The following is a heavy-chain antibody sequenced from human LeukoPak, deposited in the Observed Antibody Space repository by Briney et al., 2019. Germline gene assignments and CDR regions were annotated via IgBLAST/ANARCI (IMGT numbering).Heavy chain of an antibody. CDR1: GGSISSYY. D-gene: IGHD3-10*01. CDR3: ARNLNGSGSYYNEAFDI. J-gene: IGHJ3*02. V-gene: IGHV4-59*08. Sequence: PSETLSLTCTVSGGSISSYYWSWIRQPPGKGLEWIGYIYYSGSTNYNPSLKSRVTISVDTSKNQFSLKLSSVTAADTAVYYCARNLNGSGSYYNEAFDIWGQGTMVTVSS. CDR2: IYYSGST.